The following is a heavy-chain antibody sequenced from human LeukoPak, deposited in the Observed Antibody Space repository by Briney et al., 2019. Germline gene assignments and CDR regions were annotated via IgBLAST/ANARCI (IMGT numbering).Heavy chain of an antibody. CDR2: INPSGGST. CDR3: ARVATIFRTLDAFDI. V-gene: IGHV1-46*01. D-gene: IGHD5-12*01. Sequence: ASVTVSCKASGYTFTGYYMHWVRQAPGQGLEWMGIINPSGGSTSYAQKFQGRVTMTRDISTSTVYMERSSLRTEDTAVYYCARVATIFRTLDAFDIWGQGTMVTVSS. CDR1: GYTFTGYY. J-gene: IGHJ3*02.